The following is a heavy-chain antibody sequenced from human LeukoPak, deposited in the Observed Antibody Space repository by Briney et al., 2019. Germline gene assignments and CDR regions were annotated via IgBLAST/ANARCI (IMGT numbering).Heavy chain of an antibody. Sequence: GGSLRLSCSASGFTFSRSPMHWVRQAPGKGLEYVSAISSDGVSTYYGASVRGRFTISRDDSKNTLYLQMSSLRVEDTALYYCVKETAFYDHWGPGTLVTVSS. V-gene: IGHV3-64D*06. CDR2: ISSDGVST. D-gene: IGHD2/OR15-2a*01. J-gene: IGHJ4*02. CDR3: VKETAFYDH. CDR1: GFTFSRSP.